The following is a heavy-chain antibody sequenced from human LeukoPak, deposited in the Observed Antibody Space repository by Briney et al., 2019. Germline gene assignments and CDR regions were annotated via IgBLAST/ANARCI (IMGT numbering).Heavy chain of an antibody. CDR3: ARDRATTVVTPNFGY. J-gene: IGHJ4*02. CDR2: ISSSSSYI. CDR1: GFTFSSYS. Sequence: GGSLRLSCAASGFTFSSYSMNWVRQAPGKGLEWVASISSSSSYIYYADSVKGRFTISRDNAKNSLYLQMNSLRAEDTAVYYCARDRATTVVTPNFGYWGQGTLVTVSS. D-gene: IGHD4-23*01. V-gene: IGHV3-21*01.